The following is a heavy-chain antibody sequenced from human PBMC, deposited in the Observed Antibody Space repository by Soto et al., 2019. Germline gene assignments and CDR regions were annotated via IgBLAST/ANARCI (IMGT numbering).Heavy chain of an antibody. Sequence: PGESLKISCKGSGYSFTSYWIGWERQMPGKGLEWMGIIYPGDSDTRYSPSFQGQVTISADKSISTAYLQWSSLKASDTAMYYCARRGYCSSTSCFRGAFDYWGQGTLVTVSS. CDR2: IYPGDSDT. D-gene: IGHD2-2*01. CDR1: GYSFTSYW. CDR3: ARRGYCSSTSCFRGAFDY. V-gene: IGHV5-51*01. J-gene: IGHJ4*02.